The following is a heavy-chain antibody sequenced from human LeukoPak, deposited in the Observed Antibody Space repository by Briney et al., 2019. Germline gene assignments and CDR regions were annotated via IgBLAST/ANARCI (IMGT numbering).Heavy chain of an antibody. Sequence: GSLRLSCAASGFTFSSYAMSWVRQAPGKGLEWVSAISGSGGSTYYADSVKGRFTISRDNSKNTLYLQMNSLRAEDTAVYYCAKHPYDILTGYYIPYYFDYWGQGTLVTVSS. CDR2: ISGSGGST. CDR3: AKHPYDILTGYYIPYYFDY. CDR1: GFTFSSYA. V-gene: IGHV3-23*01. J-gene: IGHJ4*02. D-gene: IGHD3-9*01.